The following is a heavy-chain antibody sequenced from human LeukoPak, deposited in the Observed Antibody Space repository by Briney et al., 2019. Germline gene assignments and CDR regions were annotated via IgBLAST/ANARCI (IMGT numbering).Heavy chain of an antibody. V-gene: IGHV5-51*01. CDR2: IYPADSDT. Sequence: AGESLKISCQGSGYSFTTYWIGWVRQMPGKGLEWMGIIYPADSDTRYSPSFQGQVTISADKSISTAYLQWSSLKASDTAMYYCARHKDAAILSWGQGTMVTVSS. D-gene: IGHD2/OR15-2a*01. J-gene: IGHJ3*01. CDR1: GYSFTTYW. CDR3: ARHKDAAILS.